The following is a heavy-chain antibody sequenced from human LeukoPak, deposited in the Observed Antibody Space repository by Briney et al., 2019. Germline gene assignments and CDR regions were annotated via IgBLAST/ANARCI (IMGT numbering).Heavy chain of an antibody. V-gene: IGHV3-15*01. CDR2: IRSKTDGETT. J-gene: IGHJ4*02. CDR1: GFTFSNAW. Sequence: GGSLRLSCAASGFTFSNAWMNWVRQAPGKGLEWVGRIRSKTDGETTEYAAPVKGRFTISRDDSKDTLYLQMNSLKTEDTGVYYCLSIYFDYWGQGALVTVSS. CDR3: LSIYFDY. D-gene: IGHD2/OR15-2a*01.